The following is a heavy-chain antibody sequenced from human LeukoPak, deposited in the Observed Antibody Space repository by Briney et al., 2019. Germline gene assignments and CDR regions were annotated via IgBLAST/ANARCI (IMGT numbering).Heavy chain of an antibody. CDR1: GFTFSSYA. Sequence: GGSLRLSCAASGFTFSSYAMSWVRQAPGEGLEWVSAISGSGGSTYYADSVKGRFTISRDNSKNTLYLQMNSLRAEDTAVYYCAKVGPYYYDSSGTVGYWGQGTLVTVSS. CDR3: AKVGPYYYDSSGTVGY. CDR2: ISGSGGST. J-gene: IGHJ4*02. D-gene: IGHD3-22*01. V-gene: IGHV3-23*01.